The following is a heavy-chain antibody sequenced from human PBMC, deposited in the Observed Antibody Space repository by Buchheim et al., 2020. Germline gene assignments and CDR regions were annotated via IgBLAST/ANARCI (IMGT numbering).Heavy chain of an antibody. Sequence: EVQLVESGGGLVQPGGSLKLSCAASGFTFSGSAMHWVRQASGKGLEWVGRIRSKANSYATAYAASVKGRFTISRDDSKNTAYLQMNSLKTEDTAVYYCTRLSSGYSNYYNWFDPWGQGTL. CDR3: TRLSSGYSNYYNWFDP. V-gene: IGHV3-73*02. J-gene: IGHJ5*02. CDR2: IRSKANSYAT. D-gene: IGHD4-11*01. CDR1: GFTFSGSA.